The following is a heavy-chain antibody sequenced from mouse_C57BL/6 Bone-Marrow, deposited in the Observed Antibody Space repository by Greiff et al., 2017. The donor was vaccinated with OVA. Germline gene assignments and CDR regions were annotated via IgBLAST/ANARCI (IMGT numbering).Heavy chain of an antibody. D-gene: IGHD1-1*01. CDR1: GYTFTSYG. J-gene: IGHJ1*03. Sequence: QVQLQQSGAELVRPGASVKLSCKASGYTFTSYGISWVHQRPGQGLEWIGAIYPRSGNTYYNEKFKGKATLTADKSSSTAYMHLSSLTSEDSAVYFCARAHFATVVATRYVDVWGTGTTVTVSS. V-gene: IGHV1-81*01. CDR3: ARAHFATVVATRYVDV. CDR2: IYPRSGNT.